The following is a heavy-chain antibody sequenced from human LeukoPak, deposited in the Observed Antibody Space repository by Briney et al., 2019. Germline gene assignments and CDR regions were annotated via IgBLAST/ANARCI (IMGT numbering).Heavy chain of an antibody. CDR3: AATEQQPGDFDY. Sequence: PGGPLRLSCAASGFTFSSYAMSWVRQAPGKGLEWVSAISGSGGSTYYADSVKSRFTISRDNSKNTLYLQMNSLRAEDTAVYYCAATEQQPGDFDYWGQGTLVTVSS. V-gene: IGHV3-23*01. D-gene: IGHD6-13*01. CDR1: GFTFSSYA. J-gene: IGHJ4*02. CDR2: ISGSGGST.